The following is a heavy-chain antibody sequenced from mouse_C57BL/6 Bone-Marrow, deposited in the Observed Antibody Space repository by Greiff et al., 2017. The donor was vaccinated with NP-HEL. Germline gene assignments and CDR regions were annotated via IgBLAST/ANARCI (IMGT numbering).Heavy chain of an antibody. D-gene: IGHD2-4*01. Sequence: EVHLVESGPELVKPGASVKMSCKASGYTFTDYNMHWVKQSHGKSLEWIGYINPNNGGTSYNQKFKGKATLTVNKSSSTAYMELRSLTSEDSAVYYCARSEGYDYGGFAYWGQGTLVTVSA. CDR1: GYTFTDYN. J-gene: IGHJ3*01. CDR2: INPNNGGT. V-gene: IGHV1-22*01. CDR3: ARSEGYDYGGFAY.